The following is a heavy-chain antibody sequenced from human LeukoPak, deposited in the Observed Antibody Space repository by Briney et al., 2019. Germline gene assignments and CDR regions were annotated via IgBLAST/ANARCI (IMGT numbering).Heavy chain of an antibody. CDR3: AKVEDKYYYDSGSYLGGPSIDY. D-gene: IGHD3-22*01. Sequence: GGSLRLSCADSGFTFDDYAMHWVRQAPGEGLEWVSGISWNSGSIDYADSVKGRFTISRDNAKNSPYLQMNSLRAEDTALYYCAKVEDKYYYDSGSYLGGPSIDYWGQGTLVTVSS. CDR1: GFTFDDYA. CDR2: ISWNSGSI. J-gene: IGHJ4*02. V-gene: IGHV3-9*01.